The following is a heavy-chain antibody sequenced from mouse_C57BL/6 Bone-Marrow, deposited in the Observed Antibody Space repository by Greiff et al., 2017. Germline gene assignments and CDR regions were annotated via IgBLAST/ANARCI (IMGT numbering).Heavy chain of an antibody. CDR2: IYPGSGST. CDR3: ATYDYEGGGFDY. J-gene: IGHJ2*01. Sequence: QVQLQQPGAELVKPGASVKMSCKASGYTFTSYWITWVKQRPGQGLEWIGDIYPGSGSTNYNEKFKGKATLTVDTSSSTAYMQLSSLTSEDSAVYYCATYDYEGGGFDYWGQGTTLTVSS. D-gene: IGHD2-4*01. CDR1: GYTFTSYW. V-gene: IGHV1-55*01.